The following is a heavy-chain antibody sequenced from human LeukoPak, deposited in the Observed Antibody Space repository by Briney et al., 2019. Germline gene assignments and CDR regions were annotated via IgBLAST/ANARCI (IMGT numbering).Heavy chain of an antibody. D-gene: IGHD2-21*02. CDR2: IYYTGTT. J-gene: IGHJ3*02. V-gene: IGHV4-59*11. Sequence: SETLSLTCTVSGGSISSHYWSWLRQSPERGLEWIGFIYYTGTTRYNPSLRGRVTMSVDSSRNHSSLKLTSMTAADTALYYCARLLNNDNAGDPDTFDMWGQGTMVTVSS. CDR1: GGSISSHY. CDR3: ARLLNNDNAGDPDTFDM.